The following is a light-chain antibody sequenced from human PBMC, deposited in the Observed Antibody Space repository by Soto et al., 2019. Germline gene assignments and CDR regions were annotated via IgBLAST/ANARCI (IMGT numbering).Light chain of an antibody. CDR1: QDIRND. Sequence: DIQITQSPSSLSASVGDRVTLPCRPSQDIRNDLGWFQLKPGKAHKRLIYAAYRLQSGVPSRFSGSGSETEFTLTIRSLQPEDFATYFCIQHNIYPWTFGQGTKVDIK. V-gene: IGKV1-17*01. J-gene: IGKJ1*01. CDR2: AAY. CDR3: IQHNIYPWT.